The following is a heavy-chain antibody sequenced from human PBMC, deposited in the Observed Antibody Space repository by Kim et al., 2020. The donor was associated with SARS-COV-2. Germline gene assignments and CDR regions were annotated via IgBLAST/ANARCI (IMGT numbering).Heavy chain of an antibody. CDR3: TTDQYYDSIPIAYYYGMDV. J-gene: IGHJ6*02. CDR2: IKSKTDGGTT. CDR1: GFTFSNAW. Sequence: GGSLRLSCAASGFTFSNAWMSWVRQAPGKGLEWVGRIKSKTDGGTTDYAAPVKGRFTISRDDSKNTLYLQMNSLKTEDTAVYYCTTDQYYDSIPIAYYYGMDVWGQGTTVTVSS. V-gene: IGHV3-15*01. D-gene: IGHD3-22*01.